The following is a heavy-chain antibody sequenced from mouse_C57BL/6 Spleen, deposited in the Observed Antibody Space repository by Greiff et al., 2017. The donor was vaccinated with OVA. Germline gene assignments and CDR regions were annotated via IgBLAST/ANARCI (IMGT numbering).Heavy chain of an antibody. CDR2: INPSSGYT. CDR3: ARLSAMDY. CDR1: GYTFTSYT. V-gene: IGHV1S26*01. J-gene: IGHJ4*01. Sequence: VKVVESGPELVKPGASVKMSCKASGYTFTSYTMHWVKQRPGQGLEWIGYINPSSGYTKYNQKFKDKATLTADKSSSTAYMQLSSLTSEDSAVYYCARLSAMDYWGQGTSVTVSS.